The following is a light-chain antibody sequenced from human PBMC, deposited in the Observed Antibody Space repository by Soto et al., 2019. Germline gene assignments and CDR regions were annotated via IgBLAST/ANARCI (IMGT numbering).Light chain of an antibody. V-gene: IGKV3-20*01. CDR2: GAS. J-gene: IGKJ2*01. Sequence: EIVLTQSPGTLSLSPGERATLSCRASQSVSSTYLAWYQQKPGQAPRLLIYGASSRATGITDRFSGSGSGTDFPLTISRLEPEDFAVYYCQRYDISPFPFGQGTKLEIK. CDR1: QSVSSTY. CDR3: QRYDISPFP.